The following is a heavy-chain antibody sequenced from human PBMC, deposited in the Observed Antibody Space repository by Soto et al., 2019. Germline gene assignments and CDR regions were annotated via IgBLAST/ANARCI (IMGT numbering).Heavy chain of an antibody. V-gene: IGHV1-18*01. D-gene: IGHD6-19*01. CDR1: GGSFSTYG. CDR2: ISAYNGNT. Sequence: ASVKVSCKASGGSFSTYGISWVRQAPGQGLEWMGWISAYNGNTNYAQKLQGRVTMTTDTSTSTAYMELRSLRSDDTAVYYCARDGWYVGDYWGQGTLVTVSS. CDR3: ARDGWYVGDY. J-gene: IGHJ4*02.